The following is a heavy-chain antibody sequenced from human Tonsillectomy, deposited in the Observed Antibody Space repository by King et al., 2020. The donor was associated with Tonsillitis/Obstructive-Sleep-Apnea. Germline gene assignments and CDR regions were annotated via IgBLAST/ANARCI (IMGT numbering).Heavy chain of an antibody. Sequence: VQLVESGGYLVQPGGSLRLSCAASGFTFSSYWIHWVRHDPGKGLVWVSRINSDGSSTNYADSVKGRFTISRDNAKNTLYLQMNSLRAEDTAVYYCARENRVAGTSGAFDMWGQGTMVTVSS. CDR2: INSDGSST. V-gene: IGHV3-74*01. CDR3: ARENRVAGTSGAFDM. J-gene: IGHJ3*02. CDR1: GFTFSSYW. D-gene: IGHD6-19*01.